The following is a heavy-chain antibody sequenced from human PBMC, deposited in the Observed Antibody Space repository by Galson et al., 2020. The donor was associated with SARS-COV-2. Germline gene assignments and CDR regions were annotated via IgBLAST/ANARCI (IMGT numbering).Heavy chain of an antibody. V-gene: IGHV3-7*01. D-gene: IGHD3-16*01. CDR3: VRGSSSYDYVSGNYGDN. CDR1: GFNFRSHW. CDR2: IRLDGSVK. Sequence: GGSLRLSCVASGFNFRSHWMTWVRQAPGKGLDWVADIRLDGSVKHYVDSVKGRFSISRDNAKNSLFLQMNSLRAEDTAVYYCVRGSSSYDYVSGNYGDNWGQGTLVTVSS. J-gene: IGHJ4*02.